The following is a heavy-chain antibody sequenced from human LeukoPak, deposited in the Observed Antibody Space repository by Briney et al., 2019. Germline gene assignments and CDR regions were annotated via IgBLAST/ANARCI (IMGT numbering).Heavy chain of an antibody. D-gene: IGHD5-18*01. CDR1: GFTFSSYA. CDR2: ISGSGGST. Sequence: PGGSLRLSCAASGFTFSSYAMSWVRQAPGKGQESVSAISGSGGSTDYADSVKGRFTISRDNSKNTLYLQMNSLRAEDTAVYYCAKHVGYSYGYYFDYWGQGTLVTVSS. V-gene: IGHV3-23*01. J-gene: IGHJ4*02. CDR3: AKHVGYSYGYYFDY.